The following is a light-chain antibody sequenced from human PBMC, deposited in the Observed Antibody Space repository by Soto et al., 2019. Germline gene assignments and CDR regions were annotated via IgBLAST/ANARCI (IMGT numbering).Light chain of an antibody. V-gene: IGKV1-39*01. CDR1: QSINTY. CDR3: QKYNSSPLT. CDR2: AAS. J-gene: IGKJ4*01. Sequence: DIQMTQSPSSLSASVGDRVTITCRASQSINTYLNWYQQHPGKAPNLLISAASSLQSGVPSRFSGSGSGTDFTLTISSLQPEDVGTYFCQKYNSSPLTFGGGTKVEIK.